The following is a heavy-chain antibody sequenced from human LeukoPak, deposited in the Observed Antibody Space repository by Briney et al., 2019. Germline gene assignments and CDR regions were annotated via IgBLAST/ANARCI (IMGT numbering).Heavy chain of an antibody. D-gene: IGHD2-2*01. CDR3: AREIDGAAAPY. J-gene: IGHJ4*02. CDR2: ISAYNGNT. V-gene: IGHV1-18*01. CDR1: GYTFTSYG. Sequence: ASVKVSCKASGYTFTSYGISWVRQAPGQGLEWMGWISAYNGNTNYAQKFQGRVTMTRDTSISTAYMELSRLRSDDTAVYYCAREIDGAAAPYWGQGTLVTVSS.